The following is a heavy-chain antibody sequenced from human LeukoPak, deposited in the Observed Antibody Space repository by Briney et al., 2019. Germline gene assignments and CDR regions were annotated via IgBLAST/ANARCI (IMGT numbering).Heavy chain of an antibody. CDR3: ARDSGYCSSTSCGGLDP. CDR1: GGSISSSSYY. Sequence: SETLSLTCTVSGGSISSSSYYWGWIRQPPGKGLEWIGSIYYSGSTYYNPSLKSRVTISVDTSKNQFSLKLSSVTAADTAVYYCARDSGYCSSTSCGGLDPWGQGTLVTVSS. J-gene: IGHJ5*02. D-gene: IGHD2-2*01. V-gene: IGHV4-39*07. CDR2: IYYSGST.